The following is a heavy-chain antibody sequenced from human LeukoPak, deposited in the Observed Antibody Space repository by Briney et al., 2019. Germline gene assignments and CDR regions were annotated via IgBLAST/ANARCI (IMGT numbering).Heavy chain of an antibody. J-gene: IGHJ4*02. D-gene: IGHD3-3*01. Sequence: ETLSLTCTVSGGSISSYYWSWVRQPPGKGLEWVSYITTSSQVYYADSVKGRFSISRDNAKNSLYLQMDSLRAEDTAVYYCASIWSGSLDYWGQGTLVTVSS. CDR2: ITTSSQV. CDR3: ASIWSGSLDY. CDR1: GGSISSYY. V-gene: IGHV3-69-1*01.